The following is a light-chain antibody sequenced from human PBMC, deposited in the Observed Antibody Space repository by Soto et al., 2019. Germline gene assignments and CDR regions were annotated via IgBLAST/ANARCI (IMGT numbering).Light chain of an antibody. CDR3: MQATHFPYT. CDR1: QSLVHKDGVTY. CDR2: KVS. J-gene: IGKJ2*01. Sequence: DAVLTQTPLSSAVTLGQPASISCTSSQSLVHKDGVTYLSWLHQRPGQPPRLLLYKVSDRVSGVTDRFRGSRACTDFTLGISRVEEEDVGSYYCMQATHFPYTFGQGTRLDIK. V-gene: IGKV2-24*01.